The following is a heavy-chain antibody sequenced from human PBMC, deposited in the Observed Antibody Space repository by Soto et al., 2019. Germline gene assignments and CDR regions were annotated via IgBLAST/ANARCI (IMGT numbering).Heavy chain of an antibody. J-gene: IGHJ4*02. Sequence: GGSLRLSCAASGFTFSSYAMSWVRQAPGKGLEWVSAISGSGGSTYYADSVKGRFTISRDNSKNTLYLQMNSLRAEDTAVYYCAKVYSISTYYDFWSGPGRYYFDYWGQGTLVTVSS. CDR2: ISGSGGST. V-gene: IGHV3-23*01. D-gene: IGHD3-3*01. CDR1: GFTFSSYA. CDR3: AKVYSISTYYDFWSGPGRYYFDY.